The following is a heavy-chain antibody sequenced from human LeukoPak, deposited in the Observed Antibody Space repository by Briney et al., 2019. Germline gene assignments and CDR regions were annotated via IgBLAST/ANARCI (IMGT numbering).Heavy chain of an antibody. V-gene: IGHV3-23*01. CDR3: ARCAYGEDYFDY. D-gene: IGHD4-17*01. CDR2: FSGAGNNI. J-gene: IGHJ4*02. Sequence: GGSLRLSCVASGFTFSSSVMSWVRQAPGKGLEWVSTFSGAGNNIYYVDSVKGRFTISRDNSKNSLYLQMNSLRDEDTAVYYCARCAYGEDYFDYWGQGTLVTVSS. CDR1: GFTFSSSV.